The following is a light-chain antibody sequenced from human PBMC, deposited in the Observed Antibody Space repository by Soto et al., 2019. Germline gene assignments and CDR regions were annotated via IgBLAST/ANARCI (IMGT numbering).Light chain of an antibody. J-gene: IGLJ2*01. V-gene: IGLV4-69*01. CDR3: QTWGTGIQV. CDR2: LNSDGSH. CDR1: SGHSSNA. Sequence: QPVLTQSPSASASLGASVKLTCSLSSGHSSNAIAWHQQQPEKGPRYLMKLNSDGSHFKGDGIPDRFSGSSSGAERYLTISSLQSEDEADYYCQTWGTGIQVFGGGTQLTVL.